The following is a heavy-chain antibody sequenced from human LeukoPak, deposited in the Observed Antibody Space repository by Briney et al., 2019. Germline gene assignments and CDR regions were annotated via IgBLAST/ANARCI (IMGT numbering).Heavy chain of an antibody. V-gene: IGHV3-53*01. D-gene: IGHD4-23*01. CDR1: GFTVSSNS. CDR2: IYSGGNT. Sequence: GGSLRLSCTVSGFTVSSNSMSWVRQAPGKGLEWVSFIYSGGNTHYSDSVKGRFTISRDNSKNTLYLQMNSLRAEDTAVYYCAKSRFPGGNSGFYYFDFWGQGTLVTVSS. CDR3: AKSRFPGGNSGFYYFDF. J-gene: IGHJ4*02.